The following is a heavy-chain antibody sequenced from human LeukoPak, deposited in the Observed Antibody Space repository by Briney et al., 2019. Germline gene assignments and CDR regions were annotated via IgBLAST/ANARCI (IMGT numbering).Heavy chain of an antibody. Sequence: SETLSLTCTVSGVSISSYYWSWLRQPAGKGLEWIGRIYTSGSTNYNPSLKSRVTMSVDTSKNQFSLKLSSVTAADTAVYYCARGVVPARHFDYWGQGTLVTVSP. D-gene: IGHD2-2*01. CDR1: GVSISSYY. V-gene: IGHV4-4*07. CDR2: IYTSGST. CDR3: ARGVVPARHFDY. J-gene: IGHJ4*02.